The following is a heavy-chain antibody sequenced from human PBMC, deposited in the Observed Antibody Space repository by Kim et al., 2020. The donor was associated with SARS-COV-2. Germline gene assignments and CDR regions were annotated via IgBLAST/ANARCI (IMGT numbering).Heavy chain of an antibody. Sequence: GGSLRLSCAASGFTFSSHWMYWVRQVPGKGLMWVSRIDGDGSMTNYADSVKGRFTISRDNAKSTLYLQMNSLRVDDTALYYCARDENWSLDYWGQGTLVTVSS. D-gene: IGHD1-1*01. CDR3: ARDENWSLDY. CDR1: GFTFSSHW. J-gene: IGHJ4*02. V-gene: IGHV3-74*01. CDR2: IDGDGSMT.